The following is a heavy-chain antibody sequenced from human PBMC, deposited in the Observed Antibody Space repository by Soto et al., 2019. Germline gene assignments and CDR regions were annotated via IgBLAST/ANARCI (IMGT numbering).Heavy chain of an antibody. Sequence: QVQLVESGGGVVQPGRSLRLSCAASGFTFSSYGMHWVRQAPGKGLEWVAVIWYDGSNKYYADSVKGRFTISRDNSKNTLYLQMNSLRAEDTAVYYCARDQYSSSWSSLDYWGQGTLVTVSS. D-gene: IGHD6-13*01. CDR3: ARDQYSSSWSSLDY. CDR1: GFTFSSYG. J-gene: IGHJ4*02. CDR2: IWYDGSNK. V-gene: IGHV3-33*01.